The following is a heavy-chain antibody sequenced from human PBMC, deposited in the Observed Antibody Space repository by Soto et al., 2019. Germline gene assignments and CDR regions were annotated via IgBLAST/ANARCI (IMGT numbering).Heavy chain of an antibody. CDR3: AKMGRDAYKPIDS. V-gene: IGHV3-23*01. CDR1: GFTFSDSA. CDR2: ISASGYST. D-gene: IGHD3-16*01. Sequence: EVQLLESGGGLVQPGESLRLSCAASGFTFSDSAMGWVRQAPGKGLEWVSPISASGYSTYYADSVKGRFTISRDTSKNTLYRQTTSLRAEDTAMYYCAKMGRDAYKPIDSWGQGSLVTVSS. J-gene: IGHJ4*02.